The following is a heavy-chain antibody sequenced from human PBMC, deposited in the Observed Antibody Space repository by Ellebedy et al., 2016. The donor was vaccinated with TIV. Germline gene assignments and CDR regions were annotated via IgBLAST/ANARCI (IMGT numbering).Heavy chain of an antibody. D-gene: IGHD4-17*01. Sequence: GESLKISCAASGFTFSSYAMSWVRQAPGKGPEWVSGITGNGADPYYADSVKGRFTISRDNSRNTVYLQMRSLRDEDTAVYYCAKDRVGVTVTPAADWGRGTLVTVSS. CDR3: AKDRVGVTVTPAAD. V-gene: IGHV3-23*01. J-gene: IGHJ4*02. CDR2: ITGNGADP. CDR1: GFTFSSYA.